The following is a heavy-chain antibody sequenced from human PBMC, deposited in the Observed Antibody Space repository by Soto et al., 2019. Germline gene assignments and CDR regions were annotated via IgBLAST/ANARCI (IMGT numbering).Heavy chain of an antibody. D-gene: IGHD6-13*01. J-gene: IGHJ4*02. CDR1: KFPFTDYW. CDR2: INHDGSKT. Sequence: AGGPLRLSCADSKFPFTDYWMPWVRKVPGKGPAWVSRINHDGSKTEYADSMKCRFTISRDNTKNTLYLQMNSLRVEDTAMYYCVREPWGFSGTWYDYWGQGTLVTVSS. V-gene: IGHV3-74*01. CDR3: VREPWGFSGTWYDY.